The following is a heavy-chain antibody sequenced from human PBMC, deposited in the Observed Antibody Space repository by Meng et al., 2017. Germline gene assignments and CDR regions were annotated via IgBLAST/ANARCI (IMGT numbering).Heavy chain of an antibody. CDR1: GFTFSSYE. CDR3: ARVGRSSSWYSDY. J-gene: IGHJ4*02. Sequence: GGSLRLSCAASGFTFSSYEMNWVRQAPGKGLEWISYIHSSGSTVEYADSVKGRFTTARDNAENSLYLQMNSLRAEDTAVYYCARVGRSSSWYSDYWGQGTLVTVSS. V-gene: IGHV3-48*03. D-gene: IGHD6-13*01. CDR2: IHSSGSTV.